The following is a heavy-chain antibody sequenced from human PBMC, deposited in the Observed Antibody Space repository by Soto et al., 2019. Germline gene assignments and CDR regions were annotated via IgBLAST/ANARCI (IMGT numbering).Heavy chain of an antibody. CDR3: ASTRDSGTSYYFDY. CDR2: IYRGGGT. V-gene: IGHV3-53*01. D-gene: IGHD1-26*01. CDR1: GFTVSSHY. Sequence: LRLSCAASGFTVSSHYMSWVRQGPGKGLEWVSVIYRGGGTFYADSVKGRFTISRDNSKNTVFLQMNSLRAEDTAVYYCASTRDSGTSYYFDYWGQGTLVTVPQ. J-gene: IGHJ4*02.